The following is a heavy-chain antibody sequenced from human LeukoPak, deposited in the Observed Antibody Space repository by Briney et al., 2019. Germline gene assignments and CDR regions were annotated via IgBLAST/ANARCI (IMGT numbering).Heavy chain of an antibody. Sequence: GGSLRLSCAASGFTFSDYYMSWIRQAPGKGLEWISYISSSGSTVLYADSVKGRFTTSRDNAKNTLYLQVNSLRAEDTAVYYCARASRYYASGSLPFDYWGQGTPVTVSS. CDR2: ISSSGSTV. CDR3: ARASRYYASGSLPFDY. D-gene: IGHD3-10*01. CDR1: GFTFSDYY. V-gene: IGHV3-11*04. J-gene: IGHJ4*02.